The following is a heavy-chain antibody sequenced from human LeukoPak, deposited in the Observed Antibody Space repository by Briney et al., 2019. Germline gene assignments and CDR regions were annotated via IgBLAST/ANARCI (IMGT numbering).Heavy chain of an antibody. CDR3: ARGTLRFFAR. CDR2: IKQDGSEK. J-gene: IGHJ5*02. CDR1: GITLSSHW. Sequence: GGSLRLSCAASGITLSSHWMSWVRQAPGKGLEWVANIKQDGSEKYYVDSVKGRFTISRDNAKNSLYLQMNSLRAEDTAVYYCARGTLRFFARWGQGTLVTASS. V-gene: IGHV3-7*04. D-gene: IGHD3-16*01.